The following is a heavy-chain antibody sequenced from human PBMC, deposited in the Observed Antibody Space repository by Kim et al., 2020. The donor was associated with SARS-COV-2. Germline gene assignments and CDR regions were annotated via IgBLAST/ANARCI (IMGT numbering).Heavy chain of an antibody. CDR3: VKDLQAAYYYGSGSYRT. D-gene: IGHD3-10*01. V-gene: IGHV3-64D*09. CDR2: ISSNGGST. J-gene: IGHJ5*02. Sequence: GGSLRLSCSASGFTFSSYAMHWVRQAPGKGLEYVSAISSNGGSTYYADSVKGRFTISRDNSKNTLYLQMSSLRAEDTAVYYCVKDLQAAYYYGSGSYRTWGQETLVTVSS. CDR1: GFTFSSYA.